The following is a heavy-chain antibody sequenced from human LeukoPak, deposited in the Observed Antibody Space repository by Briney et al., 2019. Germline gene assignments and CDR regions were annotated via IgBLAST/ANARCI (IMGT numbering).Heavy chain of an antibody. CDR2: ISSSGSTI. Sequence: GGSLRLSCAASGFTFSSYEMNWVRQAPGKGLEWVSYISSSGSTIYYADSVEGRFTISRDNAKNSLYLQMNSLRAEDTAVYYCARALPQYYDFWSGYYTGPYYYGMDVWGQGTTVTVSS. CDR3: ARALPQYYDFWSGYYTGPYYYGMDV. V-gene: IGHV3-48*03. D-gene: IGHD3-3*01. J-gene: IGHJ6*02. CDR1: GFTFSSYE.